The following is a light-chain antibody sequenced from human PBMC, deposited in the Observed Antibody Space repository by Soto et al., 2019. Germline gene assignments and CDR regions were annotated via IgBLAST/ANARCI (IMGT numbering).Light chain of an antibody. CDR2: DAS. Sequence: EIVLTQSPATLSLSPGERVTLSCRASQSVTDFLAWYQQKPGQAPRLLIYDASNRATGVPARFSGSGSGTDVTITISSLEPEDSAVYYCQQRSGWPPLTFGGGTKVAIK. V-gene: IGKV3-11*01. CDR3: QQRSGWPPLT. J-gene: IGKJ4*01. CDR1: QSVTDF.